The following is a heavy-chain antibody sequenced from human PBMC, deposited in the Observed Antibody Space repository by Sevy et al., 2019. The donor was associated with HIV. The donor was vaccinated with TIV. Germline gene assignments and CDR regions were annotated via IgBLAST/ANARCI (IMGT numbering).Heavy chain of an antibody. Sequence: LSLTCAASGFTFSSYAMNWVRQAPGKGLDWVSSVSVTGRSTYYADSVEGRFTISRDNSKSTLCLQMNSLRADDTAVYYCAKGYCSGGSCPRDYYYYGMDVWGQGTTVTVSS. CDR1: GFTFSSYA. V-gene: IGHV3-23*01. CDR3: AKGYCSGGSCPRDYYYYGMDV. CDR2: VSVTGRST. J-gene: IGHJ6*02. D-gene: IGHD2-15*01.